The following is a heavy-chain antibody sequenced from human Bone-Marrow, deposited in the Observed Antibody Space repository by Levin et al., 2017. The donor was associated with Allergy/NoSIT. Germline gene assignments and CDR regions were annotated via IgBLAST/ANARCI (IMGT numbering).Heavy chain of an antibody. V-gene: IGHV3-30-3*01. Sequence: LSLTCAASGFTFSSYAMHWVRQAPGKGLEWVAVISYDGSNKYYADSVKGRFTISRDNSKNTLYLQMNSLRAEDTAVYYCAWLGMVRGVIISFMDVWGKGTTVTVSS. J-gene: IGHJ6*03. CDR1: GFTFSSYA. CDR2: ISYDGSNK. D-gene: IGHD3-10*01. CDR3: AWLGMVRGVIISFMDV.